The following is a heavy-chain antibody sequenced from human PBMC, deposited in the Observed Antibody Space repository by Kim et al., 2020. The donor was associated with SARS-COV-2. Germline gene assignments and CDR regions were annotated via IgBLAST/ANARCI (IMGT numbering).Heavy chain of an antibody. V-gene: IGHV3-23*01. CDR2: ISGSGGST. CDR3: AKDPRGYSGYDFWAPFDY. J-gene: IGHJ4*02. Sequence: GGSLRLSCAASGFTFSSYAMSWVRQAPGKGLEWVSAISGSGGSTYYADSVKGRFTISRDNSKNTLYLQMNSLRAEDTAVYYCAKDPRGYSGYDFWAPFDYWGQGTLVTVSS. CDR1: GFTFSSYA. D-gene: IGHD5-12*01.